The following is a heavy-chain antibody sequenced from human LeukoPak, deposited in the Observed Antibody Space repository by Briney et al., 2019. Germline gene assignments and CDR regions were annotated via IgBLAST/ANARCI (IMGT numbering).Heavy chain of an antibody. Sequence: GGSLRLSCAASGFTFSSYAMSWVRQAPGKGLEWVSAISGRDDSTYYADSVKGRFTFSRDNSKNTLYLQMNSLRAEDTAVYYCAELGITMIGGVWGKGTTVTISS. CDR3: AELGITMIGGV. D-gene: IGHD3-10*02. J-gene: IGHJ6*04. V-gene: IGHV3-23*01. CDR1: GFTFSSYA. CDR2: ISGRDDST.